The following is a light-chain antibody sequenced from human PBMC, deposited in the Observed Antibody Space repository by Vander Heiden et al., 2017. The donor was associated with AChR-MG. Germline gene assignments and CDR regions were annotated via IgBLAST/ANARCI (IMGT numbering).Light chain of an antibody. V-gene: IGKV1-39*01. CDR3: QQSYSTPYT. Sequence: DIQMTQSPSSLSASIGDRITITCRASQSVTKFLNWYQQKPGKAPKLLIYAASSLQSGVPSRFSGSAFGTDFTLTISSLQPEDFATYYCQQSYSTPYTFGQGTKLEIK. CDR1: QSVTKF. J-gene: IGKJ2*01. CDR2: AAS.